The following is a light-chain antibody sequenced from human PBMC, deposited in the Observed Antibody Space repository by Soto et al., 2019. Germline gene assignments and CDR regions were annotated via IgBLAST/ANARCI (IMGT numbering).Light chain of an antibody. CDR1: QSVSSRS. CDR2: GAS. J-gene: IGKJ4*01. CDR3: QQYSTSPPT. Sequence: EIVLTQSPGTLSLSPGERATLSCRASQSVSSRSLAWYQQKPGQAPRLLIYGASSRATGIPDRFSGSGSGTDFTLTISRLEPEDFAVYYCQQYSTSPPTFGGGTKVDIK. V-gene: IGKV3-20*01.